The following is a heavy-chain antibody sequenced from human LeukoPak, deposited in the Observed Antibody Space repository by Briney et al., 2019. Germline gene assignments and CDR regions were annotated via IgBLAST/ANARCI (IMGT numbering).Heavy chain of an antibody. CDR1: GFTFSSYD. D-gene: IGHD3-3*01. J-gene: IGHJ4*02. CDR3: ARGLYYYDFGSRGASFDY. CDR2: IGTAGDT. V-gene: IGHV3-13*01. Sequence: PGGSLRLSCAASGFTFSSYDMHWVRQATGKGLEWVSAIGTAGDTYYPGSVKGRFTISRENAKNSLYLQMNSLRAKDTAVYYCARGLYYYDFGSRGASFDYWGQGTLVTVSS.